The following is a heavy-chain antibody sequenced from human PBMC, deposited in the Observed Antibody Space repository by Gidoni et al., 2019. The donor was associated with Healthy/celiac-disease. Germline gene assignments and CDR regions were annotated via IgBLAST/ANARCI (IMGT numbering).Heavy chain of an antibody. D-gene: IGHD1-26*01. J-gene: IGHJ3*02. Sequence: QVQLQESGPGLVKPSGTMSLTCAVSGGSISSSNWWSWVRQPPGKGLAWIGEFYHSGSTNDNPSLKSRVTISVDKSKNQFSLKLSSVTAADTAVYYGARHAKGGGSYRGAFDIWGQGTMVTVSS. CDR3: ARHAKGGGSYRGAFDI. V-gene: IGHV4-4*02. CDR1: GGSISSSNW. CDR2: FYHSGST.